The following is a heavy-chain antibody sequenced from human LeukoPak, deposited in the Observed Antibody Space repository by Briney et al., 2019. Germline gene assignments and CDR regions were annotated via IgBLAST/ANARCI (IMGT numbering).Heavy chain of an antibody. CDR1: GYSISSGYY. J-gene: IGHJ6*04. V-gene: IGHV4-38-2*02. D-gene: IGHD6-13*01. CDR3: ARERVELVNLGLDV. CDR2: IYYSGST. Sequence: PSETLSLTCTVSGYSISSGYYWGWIRQPPGKGLEWIGSIYYSGSTYYNPSLKSRVTISVDTSKNQFSLKLSSVTAADTAVYYCARERVELVNLGLDVWGKGTAVTVSS.